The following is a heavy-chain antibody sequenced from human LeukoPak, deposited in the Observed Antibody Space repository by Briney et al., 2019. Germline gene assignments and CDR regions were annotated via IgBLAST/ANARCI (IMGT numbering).Heavy chain of an antibody. CDR2: IKQDGSQE. D-gene: IGHD3-16*01. CDR3: ARDLKCFNL. CDR1: GFYFSAYL. Sequence: GGSLRLSCVASGFYFSAYLMSWVRQAPGKGLEWVANIKQDGSQEFYVDSVKGRFTISRDNGNNSLYLHMSRLRVEDTAVYYCARDLKCFNLWGQGALVTVSS. V-gene: IGHV3-7*04. J-gene: IGHJ5*02.